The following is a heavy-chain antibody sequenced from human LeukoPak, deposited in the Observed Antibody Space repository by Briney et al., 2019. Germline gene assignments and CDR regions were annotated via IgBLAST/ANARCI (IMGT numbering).Heavy chain of an antibody. CDR1: GFTFSSYA. CDR3: AKTFTYSGSFRD. CDR2: ISGSGGST. D-gene: IGHD1-26*01. V-gene: IGHV3-23*01. Sequence: PGGSLRLSCAASGFTFSSYAMSWVRQAPGKGPEWVSAISGSGGSTYYADSVKGRFTISRDNSKNTLYLQMNSLRAEDTAVYYCAKTFTYSGSFRDWGQGTLVTVSS. J-gene: IGHJ4*02.